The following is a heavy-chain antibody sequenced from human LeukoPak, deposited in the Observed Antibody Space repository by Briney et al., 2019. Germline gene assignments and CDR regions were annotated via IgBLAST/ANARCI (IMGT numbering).Heavy chain of an antibody. D-gene: IGHD5-18*01. CDR1: GGSISSGGYS. Sequence: SQTLSLTCAVSGGSISSGGYSWRWIRQPPGKGLEWIGYIYHSGSTYYNPFLKSRVTISVDRSKNQFSLKLSSVTAADTAVYYCARGGYSYGWFDPWGQGTLVTVSS. CDR2: IYHSGST. CDR3: ARGGYSYGWFDP. V-gene: IGHV4-30-2*01. J-gene: IGHJ5*02.